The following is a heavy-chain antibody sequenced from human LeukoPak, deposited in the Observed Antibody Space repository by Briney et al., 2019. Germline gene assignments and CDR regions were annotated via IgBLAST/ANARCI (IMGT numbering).Heavy chain of an antibody. Sequence: GGSLRLSCAASGLTSGCCAMSWVRQAPGKGLEWVSVISGSGESTYYADSVKGRFTISRDNSKNTLYLQMNSLRVEDTAVYYCARDGGEYYYDSSGSPPGYFDYWGQGTLVTVSS. CDR1: GLTSGCCA. CDR3: ARDGGEYYYDSSGSPPGYFDY. J-gene: IGHJ4*02. CDR2: ISGSGEST. V-gene: IGHV3-23*01. D-gene: IGHD3-22*01.